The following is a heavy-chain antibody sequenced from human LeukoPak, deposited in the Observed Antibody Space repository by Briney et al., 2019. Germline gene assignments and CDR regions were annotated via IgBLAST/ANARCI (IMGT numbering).Heavy chain of an antibody. CDR2: ITSSSNYI. CDR3: ARGGVYSSRGIDY. J-gene: IGHJ4*02. CDR1: GFTLSSYE. V-gene: IGHV3-21*01. Sequence: PGGSLRLSCIVSGFTLSSYEMTWFRQAPGKGLEWVSSITSSSNYIYYADSVKGRFTISRDNAKNSLYLQMNSLRAEDTAVYYCARGGVYSSRGIDYWGQGTLVTVSS. D-gene: IGHD6-13*01.